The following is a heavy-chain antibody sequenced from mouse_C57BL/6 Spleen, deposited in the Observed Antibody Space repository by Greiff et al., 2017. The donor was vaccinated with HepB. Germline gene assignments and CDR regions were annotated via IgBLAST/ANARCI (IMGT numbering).Heavy chain of an antibody. J-gene: IGHJ3*01. D-gene: IGHD3-2*02. CDR2: INPGSGGT. CDR1: GYAFTNYL. Sequence: VQLQQSGAELVRPGTSVKVSCKASGYAFTNYLIEWVKQRPGQGLEWIGVINPGSGGTNYNEKFKGKATLTADKSSSTAYMQLSSLTSEDSAVYFCARWDSSGYIAYWGQGTLVTVSA. V-gene: IGHV1-54*01. CDR3: ARWDSSGYIAY.